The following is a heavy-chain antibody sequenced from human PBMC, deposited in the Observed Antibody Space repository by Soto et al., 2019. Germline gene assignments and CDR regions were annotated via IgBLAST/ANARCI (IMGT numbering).Heavy chain of an antibody. D-gene: IGHD3-10*01. CDR2: ISSSGSTA. Sequence: GALRLSCAASGFTFSRFELHWVRQAPGKGLEWISYISSSGSTAYYASSVEGRFTISRDNANNSVYLQMDSLRAEDTALYYCTRAAWFPYLSFYWGQGALVTVSS. V-gene: IGHV3-48*03. J-gene: IGHJ4*02. CDR3: TRAAWFPYLSFY. CDR1: GFTFSRFE.